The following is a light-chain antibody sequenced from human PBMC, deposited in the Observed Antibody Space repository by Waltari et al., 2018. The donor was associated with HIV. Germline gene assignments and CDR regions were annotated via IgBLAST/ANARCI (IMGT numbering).Light chain of an antibody. J-gene: IGLJ1*01. CDR1: SSDVASYNY. CDR2: EVS. CDR3: SSYTSSSTLLV. Sequence: QSALTQPASVSGSPGQSLTIPCTGTSSDVASYNYVSWYQLHPGKAPKLMIYEVSNRPSGVSNRFSGSKSGNTASLTISGLQAEDEADYYCSSYTSSSTLLVFGTGTKVTVL. V-gene: IGLV2-14*01.